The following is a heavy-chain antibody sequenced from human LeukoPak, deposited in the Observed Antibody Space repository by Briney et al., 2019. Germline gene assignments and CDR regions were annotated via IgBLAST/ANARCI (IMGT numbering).Heavy chain of an antibody. V-gene: IGHV4-34*01. CDR2: INHGEST. Sequence: PSDTLSLTCAVYGGTFIDNYWTWIRQPPGEGLEWIGEINHGESTNYNPSLKSRVVISVDTSKNQFSLKVTSVPAADTAVYYCARLFYYDTSGYLRGHYFDYWGQGTLVTVSS. J-gene: IGHJ4*02. CDR1: GGTFIDNY. D-gene: IGHD3-22*01. CDR3: ARLFYYDTSGYLRGHYFDY.